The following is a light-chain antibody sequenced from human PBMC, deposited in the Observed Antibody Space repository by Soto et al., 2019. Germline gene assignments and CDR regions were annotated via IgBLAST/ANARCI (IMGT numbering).Light chain of an antibody. V-gene: IGKV3-20*01. CDR2: GAS. J-gene: IGKJ5*01. CDR3: QQYGSSFTWT. CDR1: QSVSSSY. Sequence: EIVLTQSPGTLSLSPGARATLSCRASQSVSSSYLAWYQQKPGQAPRLLIYGASSRATGIPDRFSGSGSGTNFTLTISRLEPEDFAVYYCQQYGSSFTWTFGQGTRLEIK.